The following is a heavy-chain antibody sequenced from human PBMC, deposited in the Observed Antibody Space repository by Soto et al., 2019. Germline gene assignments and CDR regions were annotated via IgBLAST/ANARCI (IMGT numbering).Heavy chain of an antibody. Sequence: EVQLLESGGGLVQPGGSLRLSCAASGFTFSSYAMSWVRQAPGKGLEWVSAISGSGGSTYYADSVKGRFTISRDNSKNTLYLQRNSLRAEDTAVYYCAKKGEYSRGWYHDYWGQGTLVTVSS. D-gene: IGHD6-19*01. CDR1: GFTFSSYA. CDR2: ISGSGGST. V-gene: IGHV3-23*01. CDR3: AKKGEYSRGWYHDY. J-gene: IGHJ4*02.